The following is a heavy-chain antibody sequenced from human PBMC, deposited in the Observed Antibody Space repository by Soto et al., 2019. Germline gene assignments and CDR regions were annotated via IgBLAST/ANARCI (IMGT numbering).Heavy chain of an antibody. V-gene: IGHV4-59*01. CDR3: AREPINMVRGVIRYYGMDV. D-gene: IGHD3-10*01. Sequence: PLRTLSLTCTVSGGSFSSYYWSCIRQPPGKGLEYIGYIYYSGSTNSNPSRTSRVTISVDTSKNQFSLKLSSVTAADTAVYYCAREPINMVRGVIRYYGMDVWGQGTTVTVSS. CDR1: GGSFSSYY. CDR2: IYYSGST. J-gene: IGHJ6*02.